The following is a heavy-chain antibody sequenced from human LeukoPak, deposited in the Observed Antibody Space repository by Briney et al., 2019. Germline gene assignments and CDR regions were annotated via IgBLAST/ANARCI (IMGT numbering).Heavy chain of an antibody. CDR3: ARLIYYNNSGYYSISHYYYGMDV. Sequence: SETLSLTCTVSGGSISSYYWTWNRQPPGKGLEWVGFIYYSGDTNYNPSFKSRVTISVDTSKNQFSLMVTSVTAADTAVYYCARLIYYNNSGYYSISHYYYGMDVWGQGTTVTVSS. D-gene: IGHD3-22*01. CDR2: IYYSGDT. V-gene: IGHV4-59*08. J-gene: IGHJ6*02. CDR1: GGSISSYY.